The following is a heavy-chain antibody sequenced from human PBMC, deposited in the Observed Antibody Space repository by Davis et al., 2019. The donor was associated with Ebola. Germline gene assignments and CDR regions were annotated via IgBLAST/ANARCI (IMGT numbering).Heavy chain of an antibody. J-gene: IGHJ4*02. D-gene: IGHD3-10*01. CDR2: INPSGGST. V-gene: IGHV1-46*01. CDR3: ARGGGITMVRGVMEFGY. CDR1: GYTFTSYY. Sequence: AASVKVSCKASGYTFTSYYMHWVRQAPGQGLEWMGIINPSGGSTSYAQKFQGRVTMTRDTSTSTVYMELSSLRSEDTAVYYCARGGGITMVRGVMEFGYWGQGTLVTVSS.